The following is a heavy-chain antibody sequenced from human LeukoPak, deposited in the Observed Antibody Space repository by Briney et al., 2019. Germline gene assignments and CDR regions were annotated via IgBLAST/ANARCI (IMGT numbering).Heavy chain of an antibody. Sequence: GGSLRLSCAASGFRFDNSLMAWVRQAPGKGLVWVSRINSDGSSTSYADSVKGRFTISRDNAKNTLYLQMNSLRAEDTAVYYCARDHRGSGSRYYYYYMDVWGKGTTVTIS. J-gene: IGHJ6*03. CDR3: ARDHRGSGSRYYYYYMDV. CDR2: INSDGSST. D-gene: IGHD3-10*01. CDR1: GFRFDNSL. V-gene: IGHV3-74*01.